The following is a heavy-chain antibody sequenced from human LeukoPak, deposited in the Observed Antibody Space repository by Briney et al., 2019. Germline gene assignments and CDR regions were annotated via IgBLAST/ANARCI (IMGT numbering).Heavy chain of an antibody. CDR2: INHSGST. CDR3: ARRGSSWYLGYFQH. V-gene: IGHV4-34*01. Sequence: SETLSLTCAVYGGSFSGYYWSWIRQPPGKGLEWIGEINHSGSTNYNPSLKSRVTISVDTSKNQFSLKLSSVTAADTAVYYCARRGSSWYLGYFQHWGQGTLVTVSS. D-gene: IGHD6-13*01. CDR1: GGSFSGYY. J-gene: IGHJ1*01.